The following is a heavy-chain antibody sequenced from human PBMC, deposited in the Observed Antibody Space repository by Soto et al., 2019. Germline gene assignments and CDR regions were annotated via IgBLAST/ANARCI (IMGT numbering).Heavy chain of an antibody. V-gene: IGHV3-64D*06. CDR2: ISSNGGST. J-gene: IGHJ5*02. Sequence: GGSLRLSCSASGFTFSSYAMHWVRQAPGKGLEYVSAISSNGGSTYYADSVKGRFTISRDNSKNTLYLQMSSLRAEDTAVYYCVKDPADNWNYVNWFDPWGQGTLVTVSS. CDR3: VKDPADNWNYVNWFDP. D-gene: IGHD1-7*01. CDR1: GFTFSSYA.